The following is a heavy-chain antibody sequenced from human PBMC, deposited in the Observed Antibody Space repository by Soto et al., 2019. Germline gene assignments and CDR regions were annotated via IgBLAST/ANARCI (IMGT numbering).Heavy chain of an antibody. CDR1: GGSFSGYY. CDR2: INHSGST. V-gene: IGHV4-34*01. CDR3: ARRRIGYDILTGYFDY. D-gene: IGHD3-9*01. J-gene: IGHJ4*02. Sequence: QVQLQQWGAGLLKPSETLSLTCAVYGGSFSGYYWSWIRQPPGKGLEWIGEINHSGSTNYNPSLKGRVTISVDTSKNQFSLKLSSVTAADTAVYYCARRRIGYDILTGYFDYWGQGTLVTVSS.